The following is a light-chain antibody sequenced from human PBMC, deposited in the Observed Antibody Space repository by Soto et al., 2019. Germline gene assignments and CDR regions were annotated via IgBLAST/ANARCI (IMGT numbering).Light chain of an antibody. Sequence: QSLLTQAPSASGTRGQRFTISCSGSISNIGSTTVNWYQQLPGTAPKLLIYGNNQRPSWVPDRFSGSKSGTSASLAISGLQSEDEADYYCAAWDDSLYGYVFGTGTKVTVL. J-gene: IGLJ1*01. CDR2: GNN. CDR1: ISNIGSTT. V-gene: IGLV1-44*01. CDR3: AAWDDSLYGYV.